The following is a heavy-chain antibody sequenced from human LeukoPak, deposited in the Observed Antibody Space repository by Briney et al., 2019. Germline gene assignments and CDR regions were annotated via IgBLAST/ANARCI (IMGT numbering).Heavy chain of an antibody. D-gene: IGHD4/OR15-4a*01. CDR1: GFTFNNAW. V-gene: IGHV3-15*01. CDR2: IKSKSDDGTT. CDR3: TTERYDYGGHSLDY. J-gene: IGHJ4*02. Sequence: GGSLRLSCEASGFTFNNAWMSWVRQAPGKGLEWVGRIKSKSDDGTTDYAAPVEGRFTISRDDSKNTLYLEMNTLKTEDTAVYYCTTERYDYGGHSLDYWGQGTLVTVSS.